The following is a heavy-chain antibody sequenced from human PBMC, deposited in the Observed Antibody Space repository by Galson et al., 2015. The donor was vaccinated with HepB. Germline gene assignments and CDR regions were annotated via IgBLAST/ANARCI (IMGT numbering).Heavy chain of an antibody. CDR3: ARNVPSIAAAGSFDY. D-gene: IGHD6-13*01. J-gene: IGHJ4*02. Sequence: SVKVSCKASGGTFSSYAISWVRQAPGQGLEWMGGIIPIFGTANYAQKFQGRVTITADESTSTAYMELSSLRSEDTAVYYCARNVPSIAAAGSFDYWGQGTLVTVSS. CDR1: GGTFSSYA. V-gene: IGHV1-69*13. CDR2: IIPIFGTA.